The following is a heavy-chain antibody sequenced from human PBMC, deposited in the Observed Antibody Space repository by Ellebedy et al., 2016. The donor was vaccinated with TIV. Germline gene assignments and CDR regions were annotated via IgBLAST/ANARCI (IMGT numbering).Heavy chain of an antibody. Sequence: SETLSLTCTVSGGSISSYYWSWIRQPPGKGLEWIGYIYYSGSTNYNPSLKSRVTISVDTSKNQFSLKLSSVTAADTAVYYCARDTVYDFWSGYYTGGGWFDPWGQGTLVTVSS. V-gene: IGHV4-59*01. CDR2: IYYSGST. CDR3: ARDTVYDFWSGYYTGGGWFDP. J-gene: IGHJ5*02. CDR1: GGSISSYY. D-gene: IGHD3-3*01.